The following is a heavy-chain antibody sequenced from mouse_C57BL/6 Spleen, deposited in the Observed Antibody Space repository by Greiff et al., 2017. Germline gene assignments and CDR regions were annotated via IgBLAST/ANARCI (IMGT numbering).Heavy chain of an antibody. Sequence: QVQLQQPGAELVKPGASVKLSCKASGYTFTSYWMHWVKQRPGQGLEWIGMIHPNSGSTNYNEKFKSRATLTVDKSSSTAYMQLSRLTSEDSAVYYCARDTTVEGWYFDVWGTGTSVTVSS. V-gene: IGHV1-64*01. CDR1: GYTFTSYW. CDR2: IHPNSGST. J-gene: IGHJ1*03. D-gene: IGHD1-1*01. CDR3: ARDTTVEGWYFDV.